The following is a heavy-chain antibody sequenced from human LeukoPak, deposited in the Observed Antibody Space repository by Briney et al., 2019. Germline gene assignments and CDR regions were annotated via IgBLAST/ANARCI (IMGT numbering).Heavy chain of an antibody. CDR2: IYYSGST. V-gene: IGHV4-59*01. J-gene: IGHJ5*02. D-gene: IGHD6-19*01. Sequence: PSQTLSLTCTVSGGSISSYYWSWIRQPPGKGLEWIGYIYYSGSTNYNPSLKSRVTISVDTSKNQFSLKLSSVTAADTAVYYCARVRFVRMGLAVARIGWFDPWGQGTLVTVSS. CDR3: ARVRFVRMGLAVARIGWFDP. CDR1: GGSISSYY.